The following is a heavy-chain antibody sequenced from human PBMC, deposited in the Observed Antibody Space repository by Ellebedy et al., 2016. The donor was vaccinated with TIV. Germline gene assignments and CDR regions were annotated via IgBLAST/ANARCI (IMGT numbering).Heavy chain of an antibody. CDR1: GFSSSDYY. V-gene: IGHV3-11*01. Sequence: GESLKISCAASGFSSSDYYMSWIRQAPGKGLEWVSYISGSGSTIYYADSVKGRFTISRDNAKNSLYLHMNSLRAEDTAVYYCARDGIVGGPTEYYFDSWGQGTLVTVSS. J-gene: IGHJ4*02. CDR3: ARDGIVGGPTEYYFDS. D-gene: IGHD1-26*01. CDR2: ISGSGSTI.